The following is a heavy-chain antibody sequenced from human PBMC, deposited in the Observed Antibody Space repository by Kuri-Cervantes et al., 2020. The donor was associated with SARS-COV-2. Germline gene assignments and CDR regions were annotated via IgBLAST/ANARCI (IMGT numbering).Heavy chain of an antibody. V-gene: IGHV4-59*12. J-gene: IGHJ5*02. D-gene: IGHD1-7*01. CDR2: IYYSGST. CDR3: ARDEGITGTYSWFDP. CDR1: GGSISSYY. Sequence: SETLSLTCTVSGGSISSYYWSWIRQPPGKGLEWIGYIYYSGSTYHNPSLKSRVTISVDTSKNQFSLKLSSVTAADTAVYYCARDEGITGTYSWFDPWGQGTLVTVSS.